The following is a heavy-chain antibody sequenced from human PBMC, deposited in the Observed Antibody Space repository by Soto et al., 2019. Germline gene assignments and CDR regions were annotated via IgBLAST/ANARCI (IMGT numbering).Heavy chain of an antibody. V-gene: IGHV3-30-3*01. J-gene: IGHJ4*02. CDR3: ARDPTWGRSSFDH. CDR1: GFTFSPYA. D-gene: IGHD6-6*01. Sequence: GGSLRFSCVGSGFTFSPYAIHWVRQAPGKGLEWVAVISYDGSNQYYADSVKGRFTISRDNSKNTLYLQMNSLRPEDAATYFCARDPTWGRSSFDHWGQGTLVTVSS. CDR2: ISYDGSNQ.